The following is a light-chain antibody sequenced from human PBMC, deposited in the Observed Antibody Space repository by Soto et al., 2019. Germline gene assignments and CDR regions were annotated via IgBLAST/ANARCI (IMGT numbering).Light chain of an antibody. Sequence: EIVLTQSPATLSLSPGERATLSCRASQSVSSYLAWYQQKPGQAPRLLISDASNRATGIPARFSGSGSGTDFTLTVSSLEPEDFAVYYCQQRRDLPLTFGGGTKGEI. V-gene: IGKV3-11*01. CDR1: QSVSSY. CDR3: QQRRDLPLT. J-gene: IGKJ4*01. CDR2: DAS.